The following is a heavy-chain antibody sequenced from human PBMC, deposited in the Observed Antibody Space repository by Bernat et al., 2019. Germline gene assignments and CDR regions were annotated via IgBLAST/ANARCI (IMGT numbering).Heavy chain of an antibody. Sequence: QVQLQESGPGLVKPSQTLSLTCIVSGGSINNGGFSWTWIRQHPGKGLEWIGDISKSGSTTYNPSLKSRVAISVDTSKNQFSLSLSSVTAADTAVYYCRARWPKPGYWYFDVWGRGTLVTVSS. CDR3: RARWPKPGYWYFDV. V-gene: IGHV4-31*02. D-gene: IGHD2-2*01. J-gene: IGHJ2*01. CDR1: GGSINNGGFS. CDR2: ISKSGST.